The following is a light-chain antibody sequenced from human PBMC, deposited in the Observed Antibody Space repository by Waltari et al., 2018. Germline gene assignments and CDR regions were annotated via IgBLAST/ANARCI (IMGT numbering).Light chain of an antibody. V-gene: IGKV1-5*03. J-gene: IGKJ1*01. CDR1: QSISSF. Sequence: DIQMTQSPSILSASIGDRVTITCRASQSISSFLAWYQQKPGKAPKLLIYKASSLESGVPSRFSGSGSGTEFTLTVISLQPDDFATYYCQQYNTYSRTFGQGTKVEIK. CDR3: QQYNTYSRT. CDR2: KAS.